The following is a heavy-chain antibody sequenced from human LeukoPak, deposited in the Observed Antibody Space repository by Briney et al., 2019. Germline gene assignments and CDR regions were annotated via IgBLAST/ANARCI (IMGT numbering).Heavy chain of an antibody. D-gene: IGHD4-17*01. J-gene: IGHJ4*02. V-gene: IGHV3-7*01. CDR2: IQEDGSAQ. CDR1: GFTFSNYW. CDR3: ARVAYGDRY. Sequence: GGSLRLSCAASGFTFSNYWMSWVRQAPGKGQEWVGNIQEDGSAQYYVDSVKGRFTISRDNAKNSLYLQMNSLRVDDTAVYYCARVAYGDRYWGQGTLVTVSS.